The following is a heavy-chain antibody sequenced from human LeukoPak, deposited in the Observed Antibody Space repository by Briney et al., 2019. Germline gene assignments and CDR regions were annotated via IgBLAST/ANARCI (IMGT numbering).Heavy chain of an antibody. CDR1: GFTFTNYW. CDR3: ASRPGYYYDSSGYYYGEGDY. J-gene: IGHJ4*02. D-gene: IGHD3-22*01. CDR2: IDIDGTGT. Sequence: GGSLRLSCAASGFTFTNYWMHWVRQAPGKGLVWVSRIDIDGTGTSYADSVKGRFTISRDNAKNSLYLQMNSLRAEDTAVYYCASRPGYYYDSSGYYYGEGDYWGQGTLVTVSS. V-gene: IGHV3-74*01.